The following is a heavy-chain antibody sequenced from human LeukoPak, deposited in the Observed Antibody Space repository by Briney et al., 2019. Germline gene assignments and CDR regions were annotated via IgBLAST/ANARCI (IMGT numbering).Heavy chain of an antibody. CDR3: TRGAGRLIDY. J-gene: IGHJ4*02. V-gene: IGHV4-61*03. CDR1: GGSISSSSYY. D-gene: IGHD3-16*01. CDR2: FYNSGRS. Sequence: SETLSLTCTVSGGSISSSSYYWGWIRQPPGKGLEWIGYFYNSGRSTYNPSLKSRVTISADTSKNHFSLKLNSVTTADTAVYYCTRGAGRLIDYWGQGILVTVSS.